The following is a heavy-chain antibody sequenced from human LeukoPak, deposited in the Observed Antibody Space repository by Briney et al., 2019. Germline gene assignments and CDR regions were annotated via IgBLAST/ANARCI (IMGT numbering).Heavy chain of an antibody. CDR1: GGSISSGDYY. V-gene: IGHV4-30-4*08. D-gene: IGHD4-23*01. J-gene: IGHJ4*02. Sequence: SETLSLTCTVSGGSISSGDYYWSWIRQPPGKGLEWIGYIYYSGSTYYNPSLKSRVTISVDTSKNQFSLKLSSVTAADTAVYYCAREVGTTNYGGHVDYWGQGTLVTVSS. CDR2: IYYSGST. CDR3: AREVGTTNYGGHVDY.